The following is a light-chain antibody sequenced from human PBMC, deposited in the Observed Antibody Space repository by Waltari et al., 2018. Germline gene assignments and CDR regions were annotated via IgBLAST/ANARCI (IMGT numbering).Light chain of an antibody. Sequence: DFVMTQSPDSLAVSLGERATINCKSSKRVLYSSNNKNYLAWYQQTPGQPPKLLIHWASTRESGVPDRLSGSGYGTDLTRTISSLQAEDVAVYYCQQYSSTPLTFGGGTKVEIK. CDR3: QQYSSTPLT. CDR1: KRVLYSSNNKNY. CDR2: WAS. V-gene: IGKV4-1*01. J-gene: IGKJ4*01.